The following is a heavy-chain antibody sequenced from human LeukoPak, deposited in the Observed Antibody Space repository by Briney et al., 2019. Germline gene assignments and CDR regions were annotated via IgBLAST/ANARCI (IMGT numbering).Heavy chain of an antibody. D-gene: IGHD1-7*01. Sequence: PSETLSLTCAVYGGSFSGYYWSWIRQPPGKGLEWIGEINHSGSTNYNPSLKSRVTISVDTSKNQFSLSFTSVTAADTAVYYCARLYGNYQNYFDYWGQGTLVTVSS. CDR3: ARLYGNYQNYFDY. CDR1: GGSFSGYY. V-gene: IGHV4-34*01. J-gene: IGHJ4*02. CDR2: INHSGST.